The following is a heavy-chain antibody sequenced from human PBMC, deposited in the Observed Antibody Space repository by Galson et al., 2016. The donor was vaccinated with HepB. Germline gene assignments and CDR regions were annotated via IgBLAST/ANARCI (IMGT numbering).Heavy chain of an antibody. CDR1: GGTFTNNT. V-gene: IGHV1-69*02. J-gene: IGHJ3*02. CDR2: VLPMYGVA. D-gene: IGHD4-11*01. Sequence: SVKVSCKASGGTFTNNTISWVRQAPRQGLEWMGRVLPMYGVANYAQKFQARVTISADESTSTAYMELRSLKTEDTAVYYCARLLTTNMWSDTVFDIWGQGTMVTVSS. CDR3: ARLLTTNMWSDTVFDI.